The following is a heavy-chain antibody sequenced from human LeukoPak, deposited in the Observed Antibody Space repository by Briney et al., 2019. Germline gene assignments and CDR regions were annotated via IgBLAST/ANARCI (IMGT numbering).Heavy chain of an antibody. D-gene: IGHD3-22*01. Sequence: GGSLRLSCSASGFTFSTYWMTWVRQAPGKGLEWVANIKQDGSEKYYVDSVKGRFTISRDNAKNSLYLQMNSLGAEDTAVYCCARATGSGIMYYYDSSGYSLDYWGQGTLVTVSS. CDR1: GFTFSTYW. CDR3: ARATGSGIMYYYDSSGYSLDY. J-gene: IGHJ4*02. CDR2: IKQDGSEK. V-gene: IGHV3-7*01.